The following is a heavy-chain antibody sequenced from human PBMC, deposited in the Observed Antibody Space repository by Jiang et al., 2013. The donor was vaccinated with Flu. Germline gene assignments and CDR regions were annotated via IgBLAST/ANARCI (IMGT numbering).Heavy chain of an antibody. Sequence: ASGGTFSSYAISWVRQAPGQGLEWMGGIVPIFGTANYAQKFQGRVTITADKSTSTAYMELSSLRSEDTAVYYCARGHPRSGWYFDYWGQGTLVTVSS. V-gene: IGHV1-69*06. D-gene: IGHD6-19*01. J-gene: IGHJ4*02. CDR3: ARGHPRSGWYFDY. CDR1: GGTFSSYA. CDR2: IVPIFGTA.